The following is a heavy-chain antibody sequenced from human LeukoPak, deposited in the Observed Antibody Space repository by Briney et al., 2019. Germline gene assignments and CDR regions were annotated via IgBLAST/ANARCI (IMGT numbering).Heavy chain of an antibody. CDR3: ARAPPYSSSWDYYYYYGMDV. CDR1: GYTFTSYG. D-gene: IGHD6-13*01. CDR2: ISAYNGNT. V-gene: IGHV1-18*01. Sequence: GASVKVSCKASGYTFTSYGISWVRQAPGQGLEWMGWISAYNGNTNYAQKLQGRVTMTRNTSISTAYMELSSLRSEDTAVYYCARAPPYSSSWDYYYYYGMDVWGQGTTVTVSS. J-gene: IGHJ6*02.